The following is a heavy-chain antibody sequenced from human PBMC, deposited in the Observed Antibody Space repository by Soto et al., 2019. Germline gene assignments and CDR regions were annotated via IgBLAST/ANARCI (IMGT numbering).Heavy chain of an antibody. J-gene: IGHJ4*02. V-gene: IGHV1-18*01. CDR3: TRVVGDYQFDH. Sequence: ASVKVSCKASGYSFSDYGITWVRQAPGQGLEWMGWISAYHGGTNYAPKVQGRVTMTTDTSTSTAYMELRRLRSEDTDVYYCTRVVGDYQFDHWGQGTLVTVSS. CDR2: ISAYHGGT. D-gene: IGHD4-17*01. CDR1: GYSFSDYG.